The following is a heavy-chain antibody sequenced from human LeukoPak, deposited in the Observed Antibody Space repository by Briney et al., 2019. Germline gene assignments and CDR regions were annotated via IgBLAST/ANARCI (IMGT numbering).Heavy chain of an antibody. CDR1: GFTFSSYA. Sequence: GGSLRLSCTASGFTFSSYAMNWVRQAPGKGLEWVSGIGAGGTFTYYADSVKGRFTISRDNSKNTLYLQMNSLRAEDTAVYYCARDEPISHYYDSSGPWGYFDYWGQGTLVTVSS. D-gene: IGHD3-22*01. CDR3: ARDEPISHYYDSSGPWGYFDY. CDR2: IGAGGTFT. V-gene: IGHV3-23*01. J-gene: IGHJ4*02.